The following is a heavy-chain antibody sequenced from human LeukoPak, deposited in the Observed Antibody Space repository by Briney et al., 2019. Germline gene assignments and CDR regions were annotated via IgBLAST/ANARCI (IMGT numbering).Heavy chain of an antibody. J-gene: IGHJ4*02. V-gene: IGHV3-30*18. Sequence: GGSLRLSCAASGFTFSSYGMHWVRQAPGKGLEWVAVMSYDGSNKYYADSVKGRFTISRDNSKNTLYLQMNSLRAEDTAVYYCAKDGDYGDYSFDYWGQGTLVTVSS. CDR3: AKDGDYGDYSFDY. CDR1: GFTFSSYG. CDR2: MSYDGSNK. D-gene: IGHD4-17*01.